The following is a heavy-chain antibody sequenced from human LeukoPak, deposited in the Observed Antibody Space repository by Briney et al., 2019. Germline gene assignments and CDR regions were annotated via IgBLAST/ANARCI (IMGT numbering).Heavy chain of an antibody. CDR3: AREGITAAADY. V-gene: IGHV3-7*01. CDR2: IKQDGSAK. J-gene: IGHJ4*02. CDR1: GFTFTSYW. D-gene: IGHD6-13*01. Sequence: GGSLRLSCAASGFTFTSYWMSWVRQAPGKGLEWVANIKQDGSAKYYVDSVKGRFTISRDNAKNSLYLQLNSLRAEDTAVYYCAREGITAAADYWGQGTLVTVSS.